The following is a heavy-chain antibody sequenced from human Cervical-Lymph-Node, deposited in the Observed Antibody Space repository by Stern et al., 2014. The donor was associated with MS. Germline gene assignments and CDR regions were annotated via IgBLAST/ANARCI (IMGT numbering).Heavy chain of an antibody. CDR1: GFSLDTPGVG. CDR2: LYWDDDR. Sequence: QITLKESGPTLVKPTQTLTLTCSFSGFSLDTPGVGVGWIRQPPGKALEWLALLYWDDDRHYKPSLKSRLTLPKDTSKNQVVFTMTNMDPVDTATYHCAQVSVEVGGQFEYWGQGTLVTVSS. J-gene: IGHJ4*02. V-gene: IGHV2-5*02. CDR3: AQVSVEVGGQFEY. D-gene: IGHD6-19*01.